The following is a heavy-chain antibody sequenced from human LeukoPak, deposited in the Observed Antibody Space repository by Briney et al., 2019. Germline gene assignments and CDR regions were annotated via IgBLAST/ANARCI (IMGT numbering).Heavy chain of an antibody. CDR3: ASYGSDIDY. V-gene: IGHV3-23*01. CDR2: ITGSGVTT. Sequence: GGSLRLSCAVSGFTFSSNAMSWVRQAPGKGLEWVSEITGSGVTTYYADSVKGRFTISRDNAKNSLYLQMNSLRAEDTAVYYCASYGSDIDYWGQGTLVTVSS. J-gene: IGHJ4*02. D-gene: IGHD5-18*01. CDR1: GFTFSSNA.